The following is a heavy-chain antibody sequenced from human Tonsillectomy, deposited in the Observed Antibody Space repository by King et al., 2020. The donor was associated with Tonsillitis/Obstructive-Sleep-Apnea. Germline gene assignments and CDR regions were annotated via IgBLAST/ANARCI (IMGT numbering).Heavy chain of an antibody. CDR1: GGSIGSGNFH. V-gene: IGHV4-39*01. CDR3: ARHLGSSGWTPIYFYY. CDR2: ISYSGST. D-gene: IGHD6-19*01. Sequence: QLQESGPGLVKPSETLSLTCTVSGGSIGSGNFHWGWIRQSPGKGLEWIGTISYSGSTYYKPSLKSRVTISVDTSKNQFSLKMNSVTAADTTIYYCARHLGSSGWTPIYFYYWGQGTLVAVSS. J-gene: IGHJ4*02.